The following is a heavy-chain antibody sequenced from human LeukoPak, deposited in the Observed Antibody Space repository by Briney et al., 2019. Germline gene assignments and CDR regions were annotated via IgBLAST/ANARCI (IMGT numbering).Heavy chain of an antibody. V-gene: IGHV1-2*02. CDR1: GYTFTGYY. Sequence: ASVKDSCKASGYTFTGYYMHWVRQAPGQGLEWMGWINPNSGGANYAQKFQGRVTMTRDTSISTAYMELSRLRSDDTAVYYCARGERDGYKIFDYWGQGTLVAVSS. J-gene: IGHJ4*02. CDR3: ARGERDGYKIFDY. D-gene: IGHD5-24*01. CDR2: INPNSGGA.